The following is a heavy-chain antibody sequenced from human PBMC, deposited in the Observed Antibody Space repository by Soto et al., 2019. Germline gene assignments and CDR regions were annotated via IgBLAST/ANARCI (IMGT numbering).Heavy chain of an antibody. J-gene: IGHJ4*02. Sequence: SETLSLTCTVSSGSISSYYWSWIRQPPGKGLEWIGYIHYTGNTNSNPSLKGRVTLSIDPSWNQFSLKLRSVTAADTAVYYCARGSAYSDYDLEYWGQGTLVTVSS. CDR2: IHYTGNT. CDR1: SGSISSYY. V-gene: IGHV4-59*01. CDR3: ARGSAYSDYDLEY. D-gene: IGHD4-17*01.